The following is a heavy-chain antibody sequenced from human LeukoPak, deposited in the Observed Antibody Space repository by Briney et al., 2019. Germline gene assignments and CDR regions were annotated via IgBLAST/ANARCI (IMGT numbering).Heavy chain of an antibody. CDR3: ARGDYDFWSGYYPFDY. Sequence: GGSLRLSCAASGFTFSSYSMNWVRQAPGKGLEWVSSISSSSSYIYYADSVQGRFTISRDNAKNSLYLQLNSLRAEDTAVYYCARGDYDFWSGYYPFDYWGQGTLVTVSS. J-gene: IGHJ4*02. V-gene: IGHV3-21*01. CDR2: ISSSSSYI. CDR1: GFTFSSYS. D-gene: IGHD3-3*01.